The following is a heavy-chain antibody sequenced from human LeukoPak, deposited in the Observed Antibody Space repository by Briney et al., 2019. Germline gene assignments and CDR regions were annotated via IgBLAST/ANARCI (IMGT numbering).Heavy chain of an antibody. Sequence: ASVKVSCKASGGTFSSYAISWVRQAPGQGLEWMGWISAYNGNTNYAQKLQGRVTMTTDTSTSTAYMELRSLRSDDTAVYYCARDQDYDFWSASGYGMDVWGQGTTVTVSS. CDR1: GGTFSSYA. V-gene: IGHV1-18*01. J-gene: IGHJ6*02. CDR3: ARDQDYDFWSASGYGMDV. CDR2: ISAYNGNT. D-gene: IGHD3-3*01.